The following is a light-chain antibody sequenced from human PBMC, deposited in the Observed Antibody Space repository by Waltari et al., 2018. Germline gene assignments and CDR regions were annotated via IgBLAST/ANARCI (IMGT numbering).Light chain of an antibody. CDR2: GAS. CDR1: QSVGRA. V-gene: IGKV3-20*01. J-gene: IGKJ1*01. CDR3: QHYVRLPVK. Sequence: ELVLTQSPGTLSLSPGERATLSCWASQSVGRALAWYQQKRGQAPRLLIYGASTRASGIPDRFSGSGSGTDFSLTINRLEPEDFSVYYCQHYVRLPVKFGQGPKVEIK.